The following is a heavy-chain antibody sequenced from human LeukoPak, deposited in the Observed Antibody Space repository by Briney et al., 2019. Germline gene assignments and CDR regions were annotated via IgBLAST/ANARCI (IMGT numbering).Heavy chain of an antibody. V-gene: IGHV4-39*07. CDR2: IYYSGST. D-gene: IGHD6-13*01. CDR3: ARVSSSWYQDWYFDL. CDR1: GDSISSSSSY. J-gene: IGHJ2*01. Sequence: PSETLSLTCTVSGDSISSSSSYWGWIRQPPGEGLEWIGSIYYSGSTYYNTSLKSRVTMSVDTSKNRFSLKLSSVTAADTAVYYCARVSSSWYQDWYFDLWGRGTLATVSS.